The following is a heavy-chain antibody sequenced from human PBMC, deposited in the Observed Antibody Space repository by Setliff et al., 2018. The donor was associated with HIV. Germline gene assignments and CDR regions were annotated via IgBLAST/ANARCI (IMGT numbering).Heavy chain of an antibody. D-gene: IGHD2-8*01. CDR2: VNPNSGGT. CDR3: ASKVYCTNGVCLDAFDT. CDR1: GYTFTAYY. Sequence: ASVKVSCKASGYTFTAYYMNWVRQAPGQGLEWMGRVNPNSGGTNYAQKFQGRVTMTRDTSISTAYMELRRLRSDGTAVYYCASKVYCTNGVCLDAFDTWGQGTMVTVSS. V-gene: IGHV1-2*06. J-gene: IGHJ3*02.